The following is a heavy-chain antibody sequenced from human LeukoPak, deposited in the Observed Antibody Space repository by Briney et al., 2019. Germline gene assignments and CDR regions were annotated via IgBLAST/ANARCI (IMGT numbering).Heavy chain of an antibody. Sequence: PSETLSLTCTVSGASINTYYWSWIRQPPGKGLEWIGYIYYSGSTSYNPSLKTRVTISIDTSKNQFSLKLSSVTAADTAVYYCARVLRPMASQYYFDYWGQGTLVTVSS. J-gene: IGHJ4*02. CDR2: IYYSGST. D-gene: IGHD3-10*01. CDR1: GASINTYY. V-gene: IGHV4-59*01. CDR3: ARVLRPMASQYYFDY.